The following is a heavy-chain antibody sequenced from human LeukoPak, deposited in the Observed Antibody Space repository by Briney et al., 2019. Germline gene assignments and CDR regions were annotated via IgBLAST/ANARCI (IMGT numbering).Heavy chain of an antibody. V-gene: IGHV3-48*04. Sequence: GGSLRLPCAASGFTLSDYSMNWVRQAPGKGLQWISFIDSSSGTIFYAESVKGRFTISRDNAQNSLFLQMNSLRAEDTAVYYCARRVPNQVITDYFDYWGQGTLVTVSS. J-gene: IGHJ4*02. CDR2: IDSSSGTI. D-gene: IGHD3-16*01. CDR3: ARRVPNQVITDYFDY. CDR1: GFTLSDYS.